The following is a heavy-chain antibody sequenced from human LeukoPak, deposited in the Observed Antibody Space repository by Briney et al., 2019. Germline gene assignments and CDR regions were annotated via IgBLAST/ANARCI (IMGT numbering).Heavy chain of an antibody. CDR1: GITFSSYA. Sequence: GGSLGLSCAASGITFSSYAMSWVRQATGKGLEWVSAISASGGSTYYADSVKGRFTISRDNSKNTLYLQMNSLRAEDTAIYYCAPNWNLDYWGQGSLVTVSS. D-gene: IGHD1-1*01. CDR3: APNWNLDY. J-gene: IGHJ4*02. CDR2: ISASGGST. V-gene: IGHV3-23*01.